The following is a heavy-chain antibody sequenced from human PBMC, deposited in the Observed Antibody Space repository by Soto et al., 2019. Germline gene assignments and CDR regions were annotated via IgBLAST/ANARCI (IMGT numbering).Heavy chain of an antibody. CDR3: ARQQRLSFDY. J-gene: IGHJ4*02. V-gene: IGHV4-59*08. D-gene: IGHD6-25*01. CDR2: IYYSGST. Sequence: QVQLQESGPGLVKPSETLSLTCTVSGGSISSYYWSWIRQPPGKGLEWIGYIYYSGSTNYNPSLKSVVTISVDTSKNQLSLELSSVTAADTAVYYCARQQRLSFDYWGQGTLVTVSS. CDR1: GGSISSYY.